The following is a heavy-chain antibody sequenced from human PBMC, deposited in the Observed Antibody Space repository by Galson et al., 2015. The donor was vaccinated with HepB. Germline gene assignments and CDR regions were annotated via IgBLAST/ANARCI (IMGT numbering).Heavy chain of an antibody. D-gene: IGHD4-11*01. V-gene: IGHV3-33*01. J-gene: IGHJ6*02. CDR3: ARDRGATVKRDGMDV. Sequence: SLRLSCAASGFTFSSYGMHWVRQAPGKGLEWVAVIWYDGSNKYYADSVKGRFTISRDNSKNTLYLQMNSLRAEDTAVYYCARDRGATVKRDGMDVWGQGTTVTVSS. CDR2: IWYDGSNK. CDR1: GFTFSSYG.